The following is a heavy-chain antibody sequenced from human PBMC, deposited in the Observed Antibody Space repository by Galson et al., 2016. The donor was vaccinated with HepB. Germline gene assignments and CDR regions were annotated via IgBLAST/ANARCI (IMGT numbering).Heavy chain of an antibody. J-gene: IGHJ4*02. V-gene: IGHV3-66*01. D-gene: IGHD3-16*01. CDR2: IYDGGAT. Sequence: CAASGFTVSSNYMTWVRQAPGKGLEWVSVIYDGGATYYADSVKGRFTISRHNSKNTLYLQLNSLRAEDTAVYYCARGLGRGVYSYVLESWGQGTLVSVSS. CDR3: ARGLGRGVYSYVLES. CDR1: GFTVSSNY.